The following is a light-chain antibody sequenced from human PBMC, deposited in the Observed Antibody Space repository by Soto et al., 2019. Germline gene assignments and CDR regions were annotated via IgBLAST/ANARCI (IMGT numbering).Light chain of an antibody. Sequence: DIQMTQSPSSLSASVGDRVTISCRASQGINVYLAWYQQKPGNIPKLLIFAASTLQSGVPSRFSGSGSGTDFTLTISSLQPEDVATYFCQKYDRAPFTFGPVTRVDIK. CDR3: QKYDRAPFT. CDR1: QGINVY. CDR2: AAS. J-gene: IGKJ3*01. V-gene: IGKV1-27*01.